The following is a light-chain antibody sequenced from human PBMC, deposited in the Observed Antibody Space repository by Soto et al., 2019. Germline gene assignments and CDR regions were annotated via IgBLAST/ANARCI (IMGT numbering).Light chain of an antibody. V-gene: IGLV1-51*01. CDR1: SSNIASNY. J-gene: IGLJ1*01. Sequence: QSVLTQPPSVSAAPGQKVTISCSGSSSNIASNYVSWYQQFPGTAPKLLIFDNNKQPSGIPDRFSGSKSGTSATLDITELQTGDEADYYCATWDSGLNLYVFGTGTKLTVL. CDR3: ATWDSGLNLYV. CDR2: DNN.